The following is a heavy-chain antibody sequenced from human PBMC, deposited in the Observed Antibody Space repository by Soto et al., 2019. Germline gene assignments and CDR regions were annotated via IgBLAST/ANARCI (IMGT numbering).Heavy chain of an antibody. D-gene: IGHD4-17*01. Sequence: QVQLVQSGAEVKKPGASVKDSCKASGYTFTSYAMHWVRQAPGQRLEWIGWINAGNGNTKYSRKFQGRVTITRDTSAGTAYMERSSLRSEVTAVYYGARAGDVYGDYAQGAFDIWGQGTMVTVSS. CDR3: ARAGDVYGDYAQGAFDI. CDR1: GYTFTSYA. CDR2: INAGNGNT. V-gene: IGHV1-3*01. J-gene: IGHJ3*02.